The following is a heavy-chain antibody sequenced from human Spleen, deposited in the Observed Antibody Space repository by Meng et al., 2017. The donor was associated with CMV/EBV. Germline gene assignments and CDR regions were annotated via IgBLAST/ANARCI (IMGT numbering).Heavy chain of an antibody. V-gene: IGHV3-11*01. CDR3: ARDIVVVPAAPYFDY. J-gene: IGHJ4*02. CDR2: ISSSGSTI. Sequence: GGSLRLSCAASGFTFSDYYMSWIRQAPGKGLEWVSYISSSGSTIYYADSVKGRFTISRDNAKNSLYLQMNSLRAEDTAVYYCARDIVVVPAAPYFDYWGQGTLVTVSS. CDR1: GFTFSDYY. D-gene: IGHD2-2*01.